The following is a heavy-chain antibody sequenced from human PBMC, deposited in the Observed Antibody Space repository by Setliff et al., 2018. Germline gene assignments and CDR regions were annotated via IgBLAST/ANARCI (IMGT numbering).Heavy chain of an antibody. CDR2: ISPYSGKT. V-gene: IGHV1-18*01. CDR1: GYNFITLG. Sequence: VASVKVSCKTSGYNFITLGINWVRQAPGQGLEWVGWISPYSGKTDYAQKFQGRVIMTIDSSTTTAYMELKTLRSDDTAVYYCARGRGPDIVVTIPGDYWGQGTQVTVS. D-gene: IGHD2-15*01. J-gene: IGHJ4*02. CDR3: ARGRGPDIVVTIPGDY.